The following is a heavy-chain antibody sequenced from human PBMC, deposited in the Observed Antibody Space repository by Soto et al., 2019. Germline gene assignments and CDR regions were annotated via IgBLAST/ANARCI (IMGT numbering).Heavy chain of an antibody. D-gene: IGHD6-19*01. Sequence: TSETLSLTCTVSGGSISSYYWSWIRQPPGKGLEWIGYIYYSGSTNYNPSLKSRVTISVDTSKNQFSLKLSSVTAADTAVYYCARGIAVAGTGYYFDYWGQGTLVTVSS. CDR1: GGSISSYY. CDR2: IYYSGST. J-gene: IGHJ4*02. CDR3: ARGIAVAGTGYYFDY. V-gene: IGHV4-59*01.